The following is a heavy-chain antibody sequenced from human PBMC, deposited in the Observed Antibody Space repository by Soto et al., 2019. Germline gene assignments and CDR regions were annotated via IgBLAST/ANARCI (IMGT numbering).Heavy chain of an antibody. D-gene: IGHD3-10*01. Sequence: GGSLRLSCAASGFTFSSYGMHWVRQAPGKGLEWVAVISYDGSNKYYADSVKGRFTISRDNSKNTLYLQMNSLRAEDTAVYYCAKDKRYYYGSGSYHFDYWGQGTLVTVSS. CDR1: GFTFSSYG. V-gene: IGHV3-30*18. CDR2: ISYDGSNK. CDR3: AKDKRYYYGSGSYHFDY. J-gene: IGHJ4*02.